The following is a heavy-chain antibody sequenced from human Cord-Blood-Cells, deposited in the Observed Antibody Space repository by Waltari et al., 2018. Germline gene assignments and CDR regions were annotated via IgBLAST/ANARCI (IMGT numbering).Heavy chain of an antibody. V-gene: IGHV1-69*02. J-gene: IGHJ3*02. D-gene: IGHD4-17*01. Sequence: QVQLVQSGAEVKKPGSSVKVSCKASGGTFSSYTISWVRQAPGQGLEGMGRIIPILGIANYAQKFQGRVTITADKSTSTAYMELSSLRSEDTAVYYCAKQNGDYDAFDIWGQGTMVTVSS. CDR1: GGTFSSYT. CDR3: AKQNGDYDAFDI. CDR2: IIPILGIA.